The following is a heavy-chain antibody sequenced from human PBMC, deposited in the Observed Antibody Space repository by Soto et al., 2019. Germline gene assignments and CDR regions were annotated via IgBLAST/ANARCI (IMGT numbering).Heavy chain of an antibody. CDR2: MNPNSGNT. CDR1: GYTFSSYD. J-gene: IGHJ4*02. CDR3: AIRGYSGYDLSPLFY. D-gene: IGHD5-12*01. Sequence: ASVKVSCKASGYTFSSYDINWVRQATGQGLEWMGWMNPNSGNTGYAQKFQGRVTMTRNTSISTAYMELSSLRSEDTAVYYCAIRGYSGYDLSPLFYWGQGTLVTVSS. V-gene: IGHV1-8*01.